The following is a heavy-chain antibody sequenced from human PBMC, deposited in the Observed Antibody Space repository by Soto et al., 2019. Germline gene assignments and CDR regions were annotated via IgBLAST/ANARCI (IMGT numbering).Heavy chain of an antibody. J-gene: IGHJ5*02. Sequence: QVQLVESGGGVGQPGRSLRLSCAASGFTFSSYGMHWVRQAPGKGLEWVAVISYDGSNKYYADSVKGRFTISRDNSKNTLYLQMNSLRAEDTAVYYCAKDRNVPNQYCGGDCYSGWFDPWGQGTLVTFSA. CDR3: AKDRNVPNQYCGGDCYSGWFDP. CDR1: GFTFSSYG. CDR2: ISYDGSNK. D-gene: IGHD2-21*02. V-gene: IGHV3-30*18.